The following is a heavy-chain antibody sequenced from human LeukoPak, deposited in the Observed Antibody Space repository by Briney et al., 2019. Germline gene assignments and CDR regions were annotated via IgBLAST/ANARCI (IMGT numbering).Heavy chain of an antibody. CDR1: GLTFSSYE. CDR2: ISSSGSTI. D-gene: IGHD6-13*01. CDR3: ASSPASYSSSWYYFDY. Sequence: GGSLRLSCAASGLTFSSYEMNWVRQAPGKGLEWVSYISSSGSTIYYADSVKGRFTISRDNAKNSLYLQMNSLRAEDTAVYYCASSPASYSSSWYYFDYWGQGTLVTVSS. J-gene: IGHJ4*02. V-gene: IGHV3-48*03.